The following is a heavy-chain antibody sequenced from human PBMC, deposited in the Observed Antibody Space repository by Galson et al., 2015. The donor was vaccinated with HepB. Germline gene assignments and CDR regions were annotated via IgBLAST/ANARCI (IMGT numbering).Heavy chain of an antibody. V-gene: IGHV3-23*01. CDR3: AKIHDAAWILYFDY. Sequence: SLRLSCAASGFIFSSYAMIWVRQAPGKGLEWVSLISGGGSSTSYADSVKGRFTISRDNSKNTVYLQMNSLRIEDTAVYYCAKIHDAAWILYFDYWGQGTLVTV. J-gene: IGHJ4*02. D-gene: IGHD5-18*01. CDR2: ISGGGSST. CDR1: GFIFSSYA.